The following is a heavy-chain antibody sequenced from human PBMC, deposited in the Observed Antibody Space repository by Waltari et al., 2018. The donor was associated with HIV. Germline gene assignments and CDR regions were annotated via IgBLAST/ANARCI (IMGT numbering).Heavy chain of an antibody. J-gene: IGHJ4*02. V-gene: IGHV5-51*01. D-gene: IGHD6-19*01. CDR1: GYNFTTYW. CDR3: ARGLPKQWLAYFDY. Sequence: EVQLVQSGAEVKKPGESLKISCKSSGYNFTTYWIGWVRQMPGKGLEWMGMIHPGDADTRYSPSFQGQVTISADKSISTAFLQWSSLKASDTAMYYCARGLPKQWLAYFDYWGQGTLVTVSS. CDR2: IHPGDADT.